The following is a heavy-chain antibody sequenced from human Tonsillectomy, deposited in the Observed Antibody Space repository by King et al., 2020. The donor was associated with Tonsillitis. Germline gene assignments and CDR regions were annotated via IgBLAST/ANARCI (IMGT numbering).Heavy chain of an antibody. CDR2: NYYSGST. CDR1: GGSISPYY. V-gene: IGHV4-59*01. Sequence: QLQESGPGLVKPSETLSLTCIVSGGSISPYYWSWIRQPPGKGLEWIGYNYYSGSTIYNTSLKSRGTISLDTSKNQFYLKLSIVNAADTAVYYCARVPNYYDNSGYLRGGFDPWGQGTLVTVSS. J-gene: IGHJ5*02. CDR3: ARVPNYYDNSGYLRGGFDP. D-gene: IGHD3-22*01.